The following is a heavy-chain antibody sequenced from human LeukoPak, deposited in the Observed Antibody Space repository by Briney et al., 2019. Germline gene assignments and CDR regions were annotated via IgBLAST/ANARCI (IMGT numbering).Heavy chain of an antibody. D-gene: IGHD2-8*01. CDR1: GGTFSSYA. Sequence: GASVKVSCKASGGTFSSYAISWVRQAPGQGLEWMGGIIPIFGTANYAQKFQGRVTITADESTSTAYMELSSLRSEDTAMYYCVALMRRDAFDIWGQGTMVTVSS. CDR3: VALMRRDAFDI. CDR2: IIPIFGTA. J-gene: IGHJ3*02. V-gene: IGHV1-69*13.